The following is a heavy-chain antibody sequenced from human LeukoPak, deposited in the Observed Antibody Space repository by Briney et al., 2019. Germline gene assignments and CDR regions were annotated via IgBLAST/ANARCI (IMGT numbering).Heavy chain of an antibody. CDR3: ATRSRDYDIFDI. CDR2: IYTSGST. J-gene: IGHJ3*02. Sequence: SETLSLTCTVSGGSISSYYWSWIRQPAGKGLEWIGRIYTSGSTNYNPSLKSLVTMSVDTSKNQFSLKLSSVTAADTAVCYCATRSRDYDIFDIWGQGTMVTASS. D-gene: IGHD5-12*01. CDR1: GGSISSYY. V-gene: IGHV4-4*07.